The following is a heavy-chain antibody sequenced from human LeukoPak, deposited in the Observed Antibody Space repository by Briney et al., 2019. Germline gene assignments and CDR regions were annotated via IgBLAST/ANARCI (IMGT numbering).Heavy chain of an antibody. CDR3: TMWRV. CDR2: INHRGST. D-gene: IGHD2-21*01. J-gene: IGHJ4*02. Sequence: SETLSLTCTVSGGSITSRSYYWGWIRQPPGKGLEWIGEINHRGSTNYNPSFESRITISLDTSKNQFSLKLRSVTAADTAIYFCTMWRVWGQGTLVTVS. CDR1: GGSITSRSYY. V-gene: IGHV4-39*07.